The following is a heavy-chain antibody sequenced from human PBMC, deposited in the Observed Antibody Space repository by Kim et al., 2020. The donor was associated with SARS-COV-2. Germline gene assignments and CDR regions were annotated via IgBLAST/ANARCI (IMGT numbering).Heavy chain of an antibody. Sequence: SETLSLTCTVSGGSISSSSYYWGWIRQPPGKGLEWIGSIYYSGSTYYNPSLKSRVTISVDTSKNQFSLKLSSVTAADTAVYYRASPYCSGGSCYQKNWGQGTLVTVSS. V-gene: IGHV4-39*01. D-gene: IGHD2-15*01. CDR3: ASPYCSGGSCYQKN. CDR2: IYYSGST. J-gene: IGHJ4*02. CDR1: GGSISSSSYY.